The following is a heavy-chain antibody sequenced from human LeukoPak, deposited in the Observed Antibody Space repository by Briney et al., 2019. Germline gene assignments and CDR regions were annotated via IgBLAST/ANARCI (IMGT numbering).Heavy chain of an antibody. V-gene: IGHV1-2*02. CDR2: INPNSGGT. CDR1: GYTFTGYY. D-gene: IGHD5-18*01. J-gene: IGHJ6*03. Sequence: ASVKVSCKASGYTFTGYYMHWVRQAPGQGLEWMGWINPNSGGTNYAQKFQGRVTMTRDTSISTAYMELSRLRSDDTAVYYCVRDRGIQLWERYYYYYMDVWGKRTTVTVSS. CDR3: VRDRGIQLWERYYYYYMDV.